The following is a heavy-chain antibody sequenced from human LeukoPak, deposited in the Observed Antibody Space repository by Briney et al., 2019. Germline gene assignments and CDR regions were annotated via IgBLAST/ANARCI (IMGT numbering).Heavy chain of an antibody. D-gene: IGHD3-22*01. CDR2: INHSGST. CDR1: GGSFSGYY. J-gene: IGHJ5*02. CDR3: ARHSYYYDSSGYYPNWFDP. Sequence: PSETLSLTCAVYGGSFSGYYWSGLRQPPGKGLEWIGEINHSGSTNYNPSLKSRVTISVDTSKNQFSLKLSSVTAADTAVYYCARHSYYYDSSGYYPNWFDPWGQGTLVTVSS. V-gene: IGHV4-34*01.